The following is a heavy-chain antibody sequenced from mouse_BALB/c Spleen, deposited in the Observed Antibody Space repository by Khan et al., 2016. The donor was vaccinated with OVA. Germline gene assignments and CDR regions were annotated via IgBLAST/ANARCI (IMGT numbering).Heavy chain of an antibody. Sequence: QLQQSGAELARPGASVKLSCKASGYTFTDFYINWVKQRTGQGLEWIGEISPGRGDTYYNEKFKGKATLTAAKTSTTAYMQLSSLTSEASAVYFCARRNYFGYTFAYWGQGTLVTVSA. CDR1: GYTFTDFY. CDR3: ARRNYFGYTFAY. J-gene: IGHJ3*01. V-gene: IGHV1-77*01. CDR2: ISPGRGDT. D-gene: IGHD1-2*01.